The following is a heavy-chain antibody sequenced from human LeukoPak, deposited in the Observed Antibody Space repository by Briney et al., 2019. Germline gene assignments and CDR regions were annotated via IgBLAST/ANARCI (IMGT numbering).Heavy chain of an antibody. Sequence: SETLSLTCTVSGGSISSYYWSWIRQPPGKGLEWIGYIYYTGNTNYNPSLESRVTISIDTSKNQFSLKLSSVTAADTAVYFCARHQGHDFYDSSGYYSFGYWGQGTLVTVSS. CDR1: GGSISSYY. D-gene: IGHD3-22*01. J-gene: IGHJ4*02. CDR2: IYYTGNT. CDR3: ARHQGHDFYDSSGYYSFGY. V-gene: IGHV4-59*08.